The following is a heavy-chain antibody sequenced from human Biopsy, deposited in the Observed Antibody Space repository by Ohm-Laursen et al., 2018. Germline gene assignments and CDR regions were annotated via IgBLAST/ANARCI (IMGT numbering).Heavy chain of an antibody. CDR2: IIAVSGLV. CDR1: GGTFSNYA. D-gene: IGHD3-3*01. CDR3: ATPFQYYDSWGGYPPFDH. Sequence: APVKVSCKASGGTFSNYAISWVRQAPGEGLEWMGGIIAVSGLVNYAPKFQGRVSITADKSTTTAYMELSNLKSEDTAVYYYATPFQYYDSWGGYPPFDHWGQGTLVTVSS. V-gene: IGHV1-69*10. J-gene: IGHJ4*02.